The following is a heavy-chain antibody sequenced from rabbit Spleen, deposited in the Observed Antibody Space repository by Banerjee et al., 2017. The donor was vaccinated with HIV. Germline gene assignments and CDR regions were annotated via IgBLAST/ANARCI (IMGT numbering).Heavy chain of an antibody. CDR3: ARDGAGGSYFAL. J-gene: IGHJ6*01. V-gene: IGHV1S7*01. D-gene: IGHD8-1*01. Sequence: QLKESGGGLVQTGGSLKLSCKASGFTLSSYYMNWVRQAPGKGLEWIGYIDPVFGITYYANWVNGRFSISRENAQNTVFLQMTSLTAADTATYFCARDGAGGSYFALWGQGTPSPS. CDR1: GFTLSSYY. CDR2: IDPVFGIT.